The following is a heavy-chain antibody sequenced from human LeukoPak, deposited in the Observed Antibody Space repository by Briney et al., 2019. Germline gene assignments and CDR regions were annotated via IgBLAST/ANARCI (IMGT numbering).Heavy chain of an antibody. CDR3: ARGNDHNSGSLDF. D-gene: IGHD6-19*01. CDR1: GFTFNKFG. J-gene: IGHJ4*02. V-gene: IGHV3-33*01. CDR2: IWYDGRKK. Sequence: PGTSLRLSCAASGFTFNKFGMHWVRQAPGKGLEWVAVIWYDGRKKYYADSVTGRFTISGDNSKNTLYVQMNSLRAEDTALYYCARGNDHNSGSLDFWGQGTLVTVSS.